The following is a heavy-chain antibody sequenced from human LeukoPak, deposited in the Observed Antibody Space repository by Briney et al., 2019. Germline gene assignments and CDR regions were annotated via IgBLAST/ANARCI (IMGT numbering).Heavy chain of an antibody. V-gene: IGHV1-24*01. J-gene: IGHJ4*02. CDR1: GCTLTELS. CDR3: AFIPTVLLKEYYFDY. D-gene: IGHD3-10*01. Sequence: ASVKVSCKVSGCTLTELSMHWVRQAPGKGLEWMGGFDPEDGETIYAQKFQGRVTMTEDTSTDTAYMELSSLRSEDTAVYYCAFIPTVLLKEYYFDYWGQGTLVTVSS. CDR2: FDPEDGET.